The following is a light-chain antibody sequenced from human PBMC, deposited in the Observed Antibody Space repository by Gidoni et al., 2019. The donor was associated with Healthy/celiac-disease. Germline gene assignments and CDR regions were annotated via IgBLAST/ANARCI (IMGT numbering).Light chain of an antibody. CDR1: PSISSY. V-gene: IGKV1-39*01. CDR3: QHSYSTAWT. Sequence: DIPMTQSPSYLSASVGDRLPITCRASPSISSYLNSYQQKPGKATKLMIYAASSLQSGVPSRFSGRGSGTDFTLTSSSLQPEDFATYYCQHSYSTAWTFGQGTKVEIK. J-gene: IGKJ1*01. CDR2: AAS.